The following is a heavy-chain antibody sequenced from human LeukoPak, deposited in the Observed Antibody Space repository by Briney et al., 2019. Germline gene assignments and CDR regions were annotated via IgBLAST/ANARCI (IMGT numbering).Heavy chain of an antibody. V-gene: IGHV4-59*01. CDR3: AREVGIAARPFDY. J-gene: IGHJ4*02. CDR2: IYYSGST. Sequence: PSETLSLTCTVSGGSFSNYYWSWIRQPPGQGLEWIGYIYYSGSTNYNPSLKSRVTISVDTSKNQFSLKLSSVTAADTAVYYCAREVGIAARPFDYWGQGTLVTVSS. CDR1: GGSFSNYY. D-gene: IGHD6-6*01.